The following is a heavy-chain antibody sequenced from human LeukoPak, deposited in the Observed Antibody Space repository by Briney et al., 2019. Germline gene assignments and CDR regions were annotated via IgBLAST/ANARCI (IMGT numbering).Heavy chain of an antibody. Sequence: ASVKVSCKASGYTFTSYGISWVRQAPGQGLEWMGWITAYNGNTNYTQKLQGRVTMTTDTYTSTAYMELRSLRSDDTAVYYWGRVRRYCSSTSCYKWCDPWGQGTLVTASS. CDR2: ITAYNGNT. V-gene: IGHV1-18*01. D-gene: IGHD2-2*02. J-gene: IGHJ5*02. CDR3: GRVRRYCSSTSCYKWCDP. CDR1: GYTFTSYG.